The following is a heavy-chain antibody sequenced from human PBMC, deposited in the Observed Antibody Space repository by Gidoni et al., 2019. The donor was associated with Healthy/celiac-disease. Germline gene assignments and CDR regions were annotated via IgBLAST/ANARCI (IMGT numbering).Heavy chain of an antibody. CDR3: ASSFLPYCGGDCDEYYYYGMDV. J-gene: IGHJ6*02. Sequence: LRLSCAASGFTFSSYSMNWVRQAPGKGLEWVSSISSSSSYIYYADSVTGRFTISRDNAKNSLYLQMNSLRAEDTAVYYCASSFLPYCGGDCDEYYYYGMDVWGQGTTVTVSS. CDR1: GFTFSSYS. V-gene: IGHV3-21*01. CDR2: ISSSSSYI. D-gene: IGHD2-21*02.